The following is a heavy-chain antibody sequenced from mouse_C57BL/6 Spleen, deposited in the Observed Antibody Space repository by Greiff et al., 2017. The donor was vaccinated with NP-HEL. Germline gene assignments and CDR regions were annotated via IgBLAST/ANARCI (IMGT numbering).Heavy chain of an antibody. CDR2: INPNYGTT. CDR3: ARSYYGSSSYYAMDY. Sequence: SGPELVKPGASVKISCKASGYSFTDYNMNWVKQSNGKSLEWIGVINPNYGTTSYNQKFKGKATLTVDQSSSTAYMQLNSLTSEDSAVYYCARSYYGSSSYYAMDYWGQGTSVTVSS. V-gene: IGHV1-39*01. D-gene: IGHD1-1*01. CDR1: GYSFTDYN. J-gene: IGHJ4*01.